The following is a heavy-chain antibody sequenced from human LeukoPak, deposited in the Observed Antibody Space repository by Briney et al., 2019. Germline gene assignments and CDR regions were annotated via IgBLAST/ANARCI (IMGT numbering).Heavy chain of an antibody. CDR1: GFTVSSNY. J-gene: IGHJ4*02. CDR3: AREMDYAFDY. V-gene: IGHV3-53*01. Sequence: PGGSLRLSCAASGFTVSSNYMSWVRQAPGKGLEWVSVIYGGGSTYYADSVKGRFTISRDNSKNTLYLQMNSLRAEDTAVYYCAREMDYAFDYWGQGTLVTVSS. CDR2: IYGGGST. D-gene: IGHD4-17*01.